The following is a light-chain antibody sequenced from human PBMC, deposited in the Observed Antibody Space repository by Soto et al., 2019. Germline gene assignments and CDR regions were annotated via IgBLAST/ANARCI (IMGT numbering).Light chain of an antibody. CDR1: QGISNY. V-gene: IGKV1-6*01. CDR2: AAS. Sequence: IQMTQSPSSLSASVGDRVTITCRASQGISNYLAWYQQKPGKVPKLLIYAASTLQSGVPSRFRGSRSGTEFTITDSRLQPEDFAISYCLQDPDGSWTFGKGIKV. J-gene: IGKJ4*01. CDR3: LQDPDGSWT.